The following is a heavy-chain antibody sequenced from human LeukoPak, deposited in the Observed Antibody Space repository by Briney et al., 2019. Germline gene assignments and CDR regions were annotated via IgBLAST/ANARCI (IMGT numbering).Heavy chain of an antibody. J-gene: IGHJ4*02. CDR2: VSYSGNT. Sequence: SGTLSLTCTVSGGSIGTSYWSWIRQPPGKGLEWIGYVSYSGNTNYNPSLKSRVTVSVDSSKNQFSLKLSSVTAADTAVYYCARRLYTSMSPFDYWGQGTLVTVSS. V-gene: IGHV4-59*08. CDR1: GGSIGTSY. D-gene: IGHD5-18*01. CDR3: ARRLYTSMSPFDY.